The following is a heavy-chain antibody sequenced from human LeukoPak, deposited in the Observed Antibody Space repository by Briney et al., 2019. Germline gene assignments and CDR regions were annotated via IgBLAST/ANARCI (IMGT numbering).Heavy chain of an antibody. D-gene: IGHD4-17*01. V-gene: IGHV4-59*01. J-gene: IGHJ4*02. CDR2: IYYSGST. CDR3: ARAREGDCGDYFDY. Sequence: SETLSLTCTVSGGSISSDYWSWIRQPPGKGLEWIGYIYYSGSTNYNPSLKSRVTISVDTSKNQFSLKLSSVTAADAAVYYCARAREGDCGDYFDYWGQGTLVTVSS. CDR1: GGSISSDY.